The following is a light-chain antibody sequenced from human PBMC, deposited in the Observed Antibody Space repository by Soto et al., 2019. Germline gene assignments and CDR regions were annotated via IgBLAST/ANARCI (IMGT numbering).Light chain of an antibody. CDR1: QSIGST. CDR3: QQYNNLPFA. J-gene: IGKJ3*01. Sequence: EIVMTQSPATLSVSPGERATLSCRASQSIGSTLAWYQQKPGQAPRLLIYDASTRATGIPVRFSGSGSGTEFTLTSSRLQSEDFTVYFCQQYNNLPFAFGPGTKVDIK. CDR2: DAS. V-gene: IGKV3-15*01.